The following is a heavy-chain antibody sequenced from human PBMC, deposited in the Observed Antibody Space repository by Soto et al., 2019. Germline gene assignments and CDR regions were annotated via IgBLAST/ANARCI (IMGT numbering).Heavy chain of an antibody. CDR2: ISSSRSYI. D-gene: IGHD1-1*01. J-gene: IGHJ4*02. Sequence: GGSLRLSFAASGFTFSSYSMTWLRQAPGKGLEWVSSISSSRSYIYYADSVEGRFTISRDNAKNSLYLQMNSLRAGDTAVYYCARDRTDGTNWGLFEYWGQGTLVTVSS. CDR3: ARDRTDGTNWGLFEY. CDR1: GFTFSSYS. V-gene: IGHV3-21*01.